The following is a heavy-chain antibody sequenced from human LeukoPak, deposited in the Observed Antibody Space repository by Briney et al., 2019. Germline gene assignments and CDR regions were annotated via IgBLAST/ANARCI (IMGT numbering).Heavy chain of an antibody. CDR1: GFTFNSYG. CDR3: AREVIVARYFDY. D-gene: IGHD2-21*01. J-gene: IGHJ4*02. CDR2: IWYDGSNK. V-gene: IGHV3-33*01. Sequence: PGGSLRLPCAASGFTFNSYGMHWVRQAPGKGLEWVAIIWYDGSNKYYADSVKGRFTISRDNSKNTLYLQMNSLRAEDTAVYYCAREVIVARYFDYWGQGTLVTVSS.